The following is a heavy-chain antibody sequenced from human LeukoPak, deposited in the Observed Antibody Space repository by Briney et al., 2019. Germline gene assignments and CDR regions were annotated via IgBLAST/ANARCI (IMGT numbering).Heavy chain of an antibody. J-gene: IGHJ4*02. CDR3: ATDSPETAAFDY. Sequence: GGFLRLSCAASGFTFSSYAMHWVRQAPGKGLEWVAVISYDTSNKYYADSVKGRFTISRDNAKNSLYLQMDSLRAEDTAVYYCATDSPETAAFDYWGQGTLVTVSS. D-gene: IGHD1-1*01. V-gene: IGHV3-30*07. CDR1: GFTFSSYA. CDR2: ISYDTSNK.